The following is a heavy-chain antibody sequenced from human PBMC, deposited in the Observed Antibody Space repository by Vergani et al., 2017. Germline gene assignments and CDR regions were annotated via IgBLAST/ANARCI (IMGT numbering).Heavy chain of an antibody. CDR3: AREGEVLYYYDSSGYYFY. J-gene: IGHJ4*02. V-gene: IGHV4-4*02. CDR1: GGSISSSNW. CDR2: IYHSGST. Sequence: QVQLQESGPGLVKPSGTLSLTCAVSGGSISSSNWWSWVRQPPGKGLEWIGEIYHSGSTNYNPSLKSRVTISVDKSKNQFSLKLSSVTAADTAVYYCAREGEVLYYYDSSGYYFYWGQGTLVTVSS. D-gene: IGHD3-22*01.